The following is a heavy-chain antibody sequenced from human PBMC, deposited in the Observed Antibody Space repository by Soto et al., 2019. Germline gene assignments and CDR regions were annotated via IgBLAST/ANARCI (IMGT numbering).Heavy chain of an antibody. D-gene: IGHD6-13*01. Sequence: SETLSLTCTVSGGSISNYYWSWIRQPAEKRLEWIGRVSSTGNTYYNPSLKSRVTISVDTSKNQVSLNLTSVTAADTAVYYCARGVPADGTDSFDPWGQGTLVTVSS. V-gene: IGHV4-4*07. J-gene: IGHJ5*02. CDR3: ARGVPADGTDSFDP. CDR1: GGSISNYY. CDR2: VSSTGNT.